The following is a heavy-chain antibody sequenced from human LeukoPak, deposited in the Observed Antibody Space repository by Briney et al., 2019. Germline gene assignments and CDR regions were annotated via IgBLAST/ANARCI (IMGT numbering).Heavy chain of an antibody. Sequence: TGGSLRLSCVASGFTFDDYAMHWVRQAPGKGLEWVCLTNWDGTNTLCAGSVKGRFTIFRDNNKSSLFLQMNSLKPEDTALYYCAKGDSGHDSIFHPPGAFDSWGQGTLVTVSS. CDR2: TNWDGTNT. CDR1: GFTFDDYA. CDR3: AKGDSGHDSIFHPPGAFDS. J-gene: IGHJ4*02. V-gene: IGHV3-43D*03. D-gene: IGHD3-22*01.